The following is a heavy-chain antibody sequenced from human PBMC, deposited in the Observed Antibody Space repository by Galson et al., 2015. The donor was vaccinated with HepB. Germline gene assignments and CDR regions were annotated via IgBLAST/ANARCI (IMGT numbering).Heavy chain of an antibody. D-gene: IGHD2-15*01. Sequence: SLRLSCAASGFTFSSYWMHWVRQAPGKGLEWVAVISYDGSNKYYADSVKGRFTISRDNSKNTLYLQMNSLRAEDTAVYYCAKDRYGPYCSGGSCYGVLFDYWGQGTLVTVSS. CDR1: GFTFSSYW. V-gene: IGHV3-30*18. CDR2: ISYDGSNK. J-gene: IGHJ4*02. CDR3: AKDRYGPYCSGGSCYGVLFDY.